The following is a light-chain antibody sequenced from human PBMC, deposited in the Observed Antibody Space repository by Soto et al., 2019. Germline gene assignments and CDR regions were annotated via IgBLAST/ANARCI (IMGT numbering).Light chain of an antibody. CDR3: LLYYGGSLL. CDR1: SGAVTSGSY. J-gene: IGLJ3*02. Sequence: QAVVTQEPSLTVSPGGTVTLTCASSSGAVTSGSYPNWFQQKPGQAPRPLIHSTSNKYSSTPARFSGSLRGGKAALTVSGVQPDDEADYYCLLYYGGSLLFGGGTKLTVL. CDR2: STS. V-gene: IGLV7-43*01.